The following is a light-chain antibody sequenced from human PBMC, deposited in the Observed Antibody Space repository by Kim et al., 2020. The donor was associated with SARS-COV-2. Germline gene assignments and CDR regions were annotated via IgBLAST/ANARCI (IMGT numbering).Light chain of an antibody. CDR2: SNN. Sequence: ELTQPPSASGTPGQGVTISCSGSSSNIGSNTVNWYQQLPGTAPKLLIYSNNQRPSGVPDRFSGSKSGTSASLAISGLQSEDEADYYCAAWDDSLSVFGTGTKVTVL. J-gene: IGLJ1*01. V-gene: IGLV1-44*01. CDR3: AAWDDSLSV. CDR1: SSNIGSNT.